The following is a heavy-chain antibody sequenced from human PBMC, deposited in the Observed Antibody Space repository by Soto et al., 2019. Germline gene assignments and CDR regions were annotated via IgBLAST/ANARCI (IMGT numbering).Heavy chain of an antibody. V-gene: IGHV1-18*01. CDR3: ARVPLFPPAMVRGVPNWFDP. J-gene: IGHJ5*02. CDR1: GYTFTSYG. D-gene: IGHD3-10*01. CDR2: ISAYNGNT. Sequence: ASVKVSCKASGYTFTSYGISWVRQAPGQGLEWMGWISAYNGNTNYAQKLQGRVTMTTDTSTSTAYMELRSLRSDDTAVYYCARVPLFPPAMVRGVPNWFDPWGQGTLVTVSS.